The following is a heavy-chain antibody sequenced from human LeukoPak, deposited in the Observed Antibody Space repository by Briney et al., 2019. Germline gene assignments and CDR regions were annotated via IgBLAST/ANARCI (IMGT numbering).Heavy chain of an antibody. CDR2: IYYSGST. V-gene: IGHV4-39*01. D-gene: IGHD4/OR15-4a*01. CDR1: GGSISSSSYY. CDR3: ARLADYVFDY. J-gene: IGHJ4*02. Sequence: PPETLSLTCTVPGGSISSSSYYWGWIRQPPGKGLEWIGSIYYSGSTYYNPSLKSRVTISVDTSKNQFSLKLSSVTAADTAVYYCARLADYVFDYWGPGTQVTVSS.